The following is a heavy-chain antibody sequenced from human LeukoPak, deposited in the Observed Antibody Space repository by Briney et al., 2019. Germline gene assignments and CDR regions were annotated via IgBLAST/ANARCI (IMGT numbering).Heavy chain of an antibody. J-gene: IGHJ4*02. CDR1: GFTFSSYA. CDR3: AKVETAAAATLRGFDY. D-gene: IGHD6-13*01. V-gene: IGHV3-23*01. CDR2: IGGSGGST. Sequence: PGGSLRLSCAASGFTFSSYAMSWVRQAPGKGLEWVSSIGGSGGSTYYADSVKGRFTISRDNSKNTLYLQMNSLRAEDTAVYYCAKVETAAAATLRGFDYWGQGTVVTVSS.